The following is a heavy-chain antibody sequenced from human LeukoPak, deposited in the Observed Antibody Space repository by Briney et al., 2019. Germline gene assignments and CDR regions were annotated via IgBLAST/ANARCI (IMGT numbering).Heavy chain of an antibody. CDR2: IVVGSGNT. CDR1: GFTFTSSA. D-gene: IGHD3-3*01. Sequence: SVKVSCKASGFTFTSSAVQWVRQARGQRLEWIGWIVVGSGNTDYAQKFQERVTITRDMSTSTAYMELSSLRSEDTAVYYCAADVTIFGVVINWGQGTLVTVSS. J-gene: IGHJ4*02. CDR3: AADVTIFGVVIN. V-gene: IGHV1-58*01.